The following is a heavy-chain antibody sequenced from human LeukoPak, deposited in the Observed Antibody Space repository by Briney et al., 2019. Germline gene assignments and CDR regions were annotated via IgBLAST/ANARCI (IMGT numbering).Heavy chain of an antibody. D-gene: IGHD7-27*01. CDR3: ARGGSLGKLRYNWFDP. CDR1: GYTFTGYY. V-gene: IGHV1-2*02. Sequence: GASVKVSCKASGYTFTGYYMHWVRQAPGQGLEWMGWINPNSGGTNYAQKFQGRVTMTRDTSISTAYMELSRLRSDDTAVYYCARGGSLGKLRYNWFDPWGQGTLVTVSS. J-gene: IGHJ5*02. CDR2: INPNSGGT.